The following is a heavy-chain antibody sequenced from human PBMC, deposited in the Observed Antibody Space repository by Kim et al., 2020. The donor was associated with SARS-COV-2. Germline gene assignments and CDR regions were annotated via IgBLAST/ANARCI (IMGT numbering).Heavy chain of an antibody. Sequence: NKYYSDSVKGRFTTPRDNSKNTRYLHMTSLGAEDTAVYYCARDSGSQFDYWGQGTLVTVSS. CDR3: ARDSGSQFDY. D-gene: IGHD1-26*01. CDR2: NK. V-gene: IGHV3-30*01. J-gene: IGHJ4*02.